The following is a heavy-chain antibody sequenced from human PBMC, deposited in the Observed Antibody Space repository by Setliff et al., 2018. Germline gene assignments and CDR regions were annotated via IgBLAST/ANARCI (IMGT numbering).Heavy chain of an antibody. D-gene: IGHD1-26*01. CDR2: FDPEDGET. J-gene: IGHJ4*02. Sequence: ASVQVYCQAFRYTFNDYYIHWVRQAPGKGLEWMGGFDPEDGETIYAQKFQGRVTMSEDTSTDTAYMELSRLRSEDTAVYYCATSYSGSYYGYWGQGTLVTVSS. CDR3: ATSYSGSYYGY. CDR1: RYTFNDYY. V-gene: IGHV1-24*01.